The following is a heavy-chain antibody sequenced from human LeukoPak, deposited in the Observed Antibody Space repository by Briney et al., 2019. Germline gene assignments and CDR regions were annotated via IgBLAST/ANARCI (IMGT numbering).Heavy chain of an antibody. CDR2: IYYSGST. Sequence: SETLSLTCTVSGGSMSSYYWSWIRQPPGKGLEWIGYIYYSGSTNYNPSLKSRVTISVDTSKNQFSLKLSSVTAADTAVYYCARWAGTTSFDYWGQGTLVTVSS. J-gene: IGHJ4*02. CDR3: ARWAGTTSFDY. D-gene: IGHD1-1*01. V-gene: IGHV4-59*01. CDR1: GGSMSSYY.